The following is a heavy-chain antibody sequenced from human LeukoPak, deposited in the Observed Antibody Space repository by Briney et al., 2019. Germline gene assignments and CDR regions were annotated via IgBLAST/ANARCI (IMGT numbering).Heavy chain of an antibody. Sequence: PSETLSLTCTVSGGSISSYYWSWIRQPPGKGLEWIGYIYYSGSTNYNPSLKSRVTISVDPSKNQFSLKLSSVTAADTAVYYCARDRLGYSGYGHYFDYWGQGTLVTVSS. D-gene: IGHD5-12*01. CDR3: ARDRLGYSGYGHYFDY. CDR1: GGSISSYY. V-gene: IGHV4-59*01. J-gene: IGHJ4*02. CDR2: IYYSGST.